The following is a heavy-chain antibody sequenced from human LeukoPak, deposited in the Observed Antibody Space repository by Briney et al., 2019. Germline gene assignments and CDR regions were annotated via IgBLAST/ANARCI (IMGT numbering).Heavy chain of an antibody. CDR1: GYSISSGYY. V-gene: IGHV4-38-2*02. J-gene: IGHJ4*02. CDR3: ASRVPRVFDY. D-gene: IGHD3-10*01. CDR2: IYHSGST. Sequence: SETLSLTCTVSGYSISSGYYWGWIRQPPGKGLEWIGSIYHSGSTYYNPSLKSRVTISVDTSKNQFSLKLSSVTAADTAVYYCASRVPRVFDYWGQGTLVTVSS.